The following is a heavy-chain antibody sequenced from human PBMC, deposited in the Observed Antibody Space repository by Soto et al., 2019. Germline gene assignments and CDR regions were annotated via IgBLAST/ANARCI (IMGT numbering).Heavy chain of an antibody. Sequence: ASVKVSCKASGYTFTSYYMNWVRQAPGQGLEWLGIINPSGGYTTYSEHFLGRVTFTRDTSAGTVYMQLSSLTSEDTAVYYCARDDSGFSGSHYIDYFNYWGQGALVTVSS. CDR2: INPSGGYT. D-gene: IGHD1-26*01. V-gene: IGHV1-46*01. CDR3: ARDDSGFSGSHYIDYFNY. J-gene: IGHJ4*02. CDR1: GYTFTSYY.